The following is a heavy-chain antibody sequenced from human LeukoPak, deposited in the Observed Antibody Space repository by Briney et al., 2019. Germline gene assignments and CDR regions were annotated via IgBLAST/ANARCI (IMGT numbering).Heavy chain of an antibody. D-gene: IGHD6-19*01. CDR3: TRRSGWYFDY. V-gene: IGHV3-33*01. Sequence: PGGSLRLSCAASGFTFSSYGMHWVRQAPGKGLEWVAVIWYDGSNKYYAESVKGRFTISRDNSKNTLYLQMNSLRAEDTAVYYCTRRSGWYFDYWGQGTLVTVSS. CDR2: IWYDGSNK. CDR1: GFTFSSYG. J-gene: IGHJ4*02.